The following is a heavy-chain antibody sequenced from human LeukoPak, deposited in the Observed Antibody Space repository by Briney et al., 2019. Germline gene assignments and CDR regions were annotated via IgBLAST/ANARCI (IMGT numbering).Heavy chain of an antibody. J-gene: IGHJ6*02. V-gene: IGHV3-9*01. CDR1: GFTFDDYA. D-gene: IGHD6-6*01. Sequence: PGGSLRLSCAASGFTFDDYAMHWVRQAPGKGLEWVSGISWNSGSIGYADSVKGRFTISRDNAKNSLYLQMNSLRAEDTALYYCARGYTSSRLYYYGMDVWGQGTTVTVSS. CDR2: ISWNSGSI. CDR3: ARGYTSSRLYYYGMDV.